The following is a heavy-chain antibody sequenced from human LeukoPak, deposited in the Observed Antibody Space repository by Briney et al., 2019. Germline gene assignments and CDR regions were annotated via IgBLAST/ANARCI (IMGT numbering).Heavy chain of an antibody. V-gene: IGHV4-38-2*02. CDR1: GDSISSGHY. CDR2: IHHSGST. CDR3: ARAPTGTGGWNWFDP. D-gene: IGHD1-1*01. J-gene: IGHJ5*02. Sequence: SETLSLTCTVSGDSISSGHYWDWIRQPPGRGLEWIGSIHHSGSTWYNPSLKSRVTMSVDTSKNQFSLKLSSVTAADTAVYYCARAPTGTGGWNWFDPWGQGTLVTVSS.